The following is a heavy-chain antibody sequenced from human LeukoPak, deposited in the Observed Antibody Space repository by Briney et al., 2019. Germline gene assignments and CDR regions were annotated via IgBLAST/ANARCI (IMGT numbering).Heavy chain of an antibody. CDR1: GGSISSSHW. Sequence: SETLSLTCAVSGGSISSSHWWSWVRQPPGKGLEWIGEIYHSGSTNYNPSLKSRVTISVDKSKNQFSLKLSSVTAADTAVYYCAGGKNYRKKNWFDPWGQGTLVTVSS. D-gene: IGHD3-10*01. V-gene: IGHV4-4*02. J-gene: IGHJ5*02. CDR3: AGGKNYRKKNWFDP. CDR2: IYHSGST.